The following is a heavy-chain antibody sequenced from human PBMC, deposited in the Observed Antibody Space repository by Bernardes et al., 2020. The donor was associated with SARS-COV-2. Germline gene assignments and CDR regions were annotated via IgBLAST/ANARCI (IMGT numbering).Heavy chain of an antibody. Sequence: ASVKVSCKVSGYTLTALSMHWVRQAPGQGLEWMGGFDPEDGETIYAQKFQGRVTMTEDTSTDTAYMELSSLRSEDTAVYYCATVYCSSTSCYTRFDYWGQGTLVTVSS. CDR2: FDPEDGET. CDR3: ATVYCSSTSCYTRFDY. D-gene: IGHD2-2*02. V-gene: IGHV1-24*01. CDR1: GYTLTALS. J-gene: IGHJ4*02.